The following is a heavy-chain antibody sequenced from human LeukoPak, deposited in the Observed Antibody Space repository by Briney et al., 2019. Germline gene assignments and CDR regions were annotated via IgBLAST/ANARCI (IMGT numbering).Heavy chain of an antibody. CDR2: INHSGST. J-gene: IGHJ3*02. D-gene: IGHD3-22*01. Sequence: SETLSLTCAVYGGSFSGYYWSWIRQPPGKGLEWIGEINHSGSTNYNSSLKSRVTISVDTSKNQFSLKLSSVTAADTAVYYCARARWYYDSSGYYYVDAFDIWGQETMVTVSS. CDR1: GGSFSGYY. CDR3: ARARWYYDSSGYYYVDAFDI. V-gene: IGHV4-34*01.